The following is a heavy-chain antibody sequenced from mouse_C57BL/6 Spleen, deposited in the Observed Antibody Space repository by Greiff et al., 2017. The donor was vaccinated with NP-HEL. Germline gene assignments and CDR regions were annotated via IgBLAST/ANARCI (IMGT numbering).Heavy chain of an antibody. Sequence: VQLQQPGAELVKPGASVKLSCKASGYTFTSYWMHWVKQRPGQGLEWIGMIHPNSGSTNYNEKFKSKATLTVDKSSSTASMQLSSLTSEDSAVVYCARDWVYYTMDYGGQGTTVTVSS. CDR1: GYTFTSYW. V-gene: IGHV1-64*01. D-gene: IGHD4-1*01. CDR3: ARDWVYYTMDY. J-gene: IGHJ4*01. CDR2: IHPNSGST.